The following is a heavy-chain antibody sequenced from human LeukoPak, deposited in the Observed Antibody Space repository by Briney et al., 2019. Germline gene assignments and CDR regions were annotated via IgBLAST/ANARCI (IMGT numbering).Heavy chain of an antibody. D-gene: IGHD3-9*01. CDR3: ATDQRYAFDY. CDR2: ISYDGSNK. V-gene: IGHV3-30*03. J-gene: IGHJ4*02. Sequence: GRSLRLSCAASGFTFSSYGMHWVRQAPGKGLEWVAVISYDGSNKYYADSVKGRFTISRDNSKNTLYLQMNSLRAEDTAVYYCATDQRYAFDYWGQGILVTVSS. CDR1: GFTFSSYG.